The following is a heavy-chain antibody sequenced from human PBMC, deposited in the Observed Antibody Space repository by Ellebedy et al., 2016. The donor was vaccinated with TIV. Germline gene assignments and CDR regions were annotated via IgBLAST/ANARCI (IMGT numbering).Heavy chain of an antibody. J-gene: IGHJ4*02. CDR2: ITDGSDSI. CDR1: GFRLSYYY. Sequence: PGGSLRLSCAASGFRLSYYYMTWIRQAPGKGLEWISYITDGSDSIYYADSVKGRFAVSRDSAKNLLYLQMNSLRPEDTAVYYCAREQWYRFDSWGQGTLVTVSS. D-gene: IGHD2-8*01. V-gene: IGHV3-11*01. CDR3: AREQWYRFDS.